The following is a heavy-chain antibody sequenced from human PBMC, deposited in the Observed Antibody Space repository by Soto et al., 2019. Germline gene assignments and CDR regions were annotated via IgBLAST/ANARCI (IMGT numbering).Heavy chain of an antibody. Sequence: QVQLVESGGGVVQPGRSLRLSCAASGFTFSSYGMHWVRQAPGKGLEWVAVIWYDGSNKYYADSVKGRFTISRDNSKNTLYLQMNSLRAEDTAVYYCARDQAHQLLNENDAFDIWGQGTMVTVSS. D-gene: IGHD2-2*01. V-gene: IGHV3-33*01. CDR3: ARDQAHQLLNENDAFDI. CDR1: GFTFSSYG. J-gene: IGHJ3*02. CDR2: IWYDGSNK.